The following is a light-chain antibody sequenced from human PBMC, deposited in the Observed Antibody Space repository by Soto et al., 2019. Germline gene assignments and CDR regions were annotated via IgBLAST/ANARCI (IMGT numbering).Light chain of an antibody. CDR1: SSDIGGYDY. CDR3: SSYAGSNNVI. J-gene: IGLJ2*01. V-gene: IGLV2-8*01. CDR2: ELT. Sequence: QSALTQPPSASGSPGQSVTISCTGTSSDIGGYDYVSWFQHHPGRAPKLMIYELTKRPSGVPDRFSGSRSGNTASLTVSGLQAEDEAHYYCSSYAGSNNVIFGGGTKVTVL.